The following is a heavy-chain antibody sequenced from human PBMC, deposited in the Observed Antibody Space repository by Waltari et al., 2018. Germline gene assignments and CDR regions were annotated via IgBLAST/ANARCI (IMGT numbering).Heavy chain of an antibody. V-gene: IGHV4-34*01. J-gene: IGHJ4*02. CDR1: GGSFRGYY. D-gene: IGHD6-19*01. Sequence: QVQLQQWGAGLLQPSETLSLTCAVYGGSFRGYYWSWIRQPPGKGLEWIGEINHSGSTNYNPSLKSRVTISVDTSKNQFSLKLSSVTAADTAVYYCARGLVDSSGWYDYWGQGTLVTVSS. CDR3: ARGLVDSSGWYDY. CDR2: INHSGST.